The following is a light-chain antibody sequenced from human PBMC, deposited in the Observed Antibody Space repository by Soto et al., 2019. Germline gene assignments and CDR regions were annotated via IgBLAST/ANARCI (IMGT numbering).Light chain of an antibody. Sequence: DIQVTQSPSSLSASVGDRVTITCRTSQSITTSLNWYQQKPGKAPKLLIFGASSLQSGVPSRFSGSRSGTDFTLITSSLQPEDFATYYCHQIYTTPFTFGPGTKVDVK. V-gene: IGKV1-39*01. CDR3: HQIYTTPFT. CDR1: QSITTS. J-gene: IGKJ3*01. CDR2: GAS.